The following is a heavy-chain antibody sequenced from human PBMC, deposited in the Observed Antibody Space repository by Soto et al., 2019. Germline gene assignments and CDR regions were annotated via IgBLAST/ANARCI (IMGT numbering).Heavy chain of an antibody. CDR2: ISGSGGST. J-gene: IGHJ4*02. CDR3: AKGTYYDYVWGVDY. CDR1: GFTFTNYA. Sequence: EVQLLESGGGLVQPGGSLRLSCAASGFTFTNYAMSWVRQAPGKGLEWVSAISGSGGSTYYADSVKGRFTISRDNSNNTLYVQMNSLRAEDTAVYYCAKGTYYDYVWGVDYWGQGTLVTVSS. D-gene: IGHD3-16*01. V-gene: IGHV3-23*01.